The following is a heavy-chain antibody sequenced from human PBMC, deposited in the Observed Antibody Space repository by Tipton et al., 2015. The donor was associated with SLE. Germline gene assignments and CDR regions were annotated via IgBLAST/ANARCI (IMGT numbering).Heavy chain of an antibody. Sequence: TLSLTCTVSGGSLSSQYWSWIRQPPGKGLEWIGYIYYSGSTNYNPSLKSRVTISVDTSKNQFSLKLSSVTAADTAVYYCARVGYSNYMDVWGKGTTVTVSS. CDR3: ARVGYSNYMDV. CDR2: IYYSGST. CDR1: GGSLSSQY. V-gene: IGHV4-59*11. J-gene: IGHJ6*03. D-gene: IGHD4-11*01.